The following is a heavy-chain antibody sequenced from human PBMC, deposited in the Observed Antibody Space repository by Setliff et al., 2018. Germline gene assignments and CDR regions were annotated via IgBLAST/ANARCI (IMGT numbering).Heavy chain of an antibody. Sequence: SETLSLTCTVSGGSISSGSYYWTWIRQPAGKGLEWVGHIYTSGSTNYNPSLKSRFTISVDTSKNQFSLKLSSVTAADTAVYYCARERFGRTGGSYGAYYFDYWGQGTLVTVSS. V-gene: IGHV4-61*09. D-gene: IGHD1-26*01. J-gene: IGHJ4*02. CDR3: ARERFGRTGGSYGAYYFDY. CDR2: IYTSGST. CDR1: GGSISSGSYY.